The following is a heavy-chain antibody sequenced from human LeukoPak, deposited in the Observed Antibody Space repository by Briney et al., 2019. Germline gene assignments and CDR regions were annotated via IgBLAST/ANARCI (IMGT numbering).Heavy chain of an antibody. V-gene: IGHV3-23*01. Sequence: PGGSLRLSCAGSGFPFSIYGMNWVRQAPGKGLEWVSGISPGGGPTYYADSVKGRFTISRDDSKNTLYLQMNNLRAEDTAVYYCAKHGATTDPYKIVVVPAAIYYFDYWGQGTLVTVSS. CDR3: AKHGATTDPYKIVVVPAAIYYFDY. J-gene: IGHJ4*02. CDR2: ISPGGGPT. CDR1: GFPFSIYG. D-gene: IGHD2-2*01.